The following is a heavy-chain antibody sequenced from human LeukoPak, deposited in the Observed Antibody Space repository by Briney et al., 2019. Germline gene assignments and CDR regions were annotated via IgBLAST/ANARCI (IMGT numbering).Heavy chain of an antibody. CDR3: ARWGSTQAKAYYYYYMDV. J-gene: IGHJ6*03. V-gene: IGHV3-11*04. CDR1: GFTFSDYY. Sequence: GSLRLSCAASGFTFSDYYMTWIRQAPGKGLEWVSYISSSGSTIYYADSVKGRFTISRDNAKNSLYLQMNSLRAEDTAVYYCARWGSTQAKAYYYYYMDVWGKGTTVTISS. CDR2: ISSSGSTI. D-gene: IGHD3-16*01.